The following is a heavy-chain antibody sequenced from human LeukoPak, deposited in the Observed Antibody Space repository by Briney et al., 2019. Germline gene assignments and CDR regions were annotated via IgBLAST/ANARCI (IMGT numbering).Heavy chain of an antibody. V-gene: IGHV1-2*02. D-gene: IGHD6-19*01. CDR3: ASWRGYSSGWSGPFDD. CDR1: GYTFTGHF. Sequence: ASVKVSCKASGYTFTGHFMHWVRQAPAQGLEWMGWIDPKSGGTNYAQKFQGRVAMTSDSSISTAYMELGRLRSDDTAIYYCASWRGYSSGWSGPFDDWGQGTLVTVSS. J-gene: IGHJ4*02. CDR2: IDPKSGGT.